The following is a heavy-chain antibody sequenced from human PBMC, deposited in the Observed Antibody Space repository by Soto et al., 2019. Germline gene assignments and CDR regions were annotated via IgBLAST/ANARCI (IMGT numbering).Heavy chain of an antibody. CDR2: IYHSGST. CDR3: VRGDHYYDSSGYYLEYFQH. J-gene: IGHJ1*01. Sequence: PSETLSLTCSVSGGSISSGGYSWSWIRQPPGQGLEWIGYIYHSGSTYYNPSLKSRVTISVDRSKNQFSLKLSSVTAADTAVYYCVRGDHYYDSSGYYLEYFQHWGQGTLVTVS. CDR1: GGSISSGGYS. D-gene: IGHD3-22*01. V-gene: IGHV4-30-2*01.